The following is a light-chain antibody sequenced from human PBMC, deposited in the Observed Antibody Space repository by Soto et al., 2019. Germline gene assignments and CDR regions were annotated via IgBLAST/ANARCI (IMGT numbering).Light chain of an antibody. CDR1: QSLLHSDGRTY. CDR2: EVS. CDR3: LHHNTYPMT. Sequence: DIVMTQTPLSLSVTPGQPASISCKSSQSLLHSDGRTYLYWYLQKPGQPPQLLIYEVSNRFSGVPDRFSGSGSGTDFTLTISSLQPEDFATYYCLHHNTYPMTFGQGTKVEIK. V-gene: IGKV2D-29*01. J-gene: IGKJ1*01.